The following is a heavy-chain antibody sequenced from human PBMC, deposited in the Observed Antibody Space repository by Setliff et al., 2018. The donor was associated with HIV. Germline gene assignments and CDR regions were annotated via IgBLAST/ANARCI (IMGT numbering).Heavy chain of an antibody. J-gene: IGHJ5*02. V-gene: IGHV1-46*01. D-gene: IGHD2-15*01. CDR1: GYSFSSYY. CDR2: INPRGGKA. Sequence: ASVKVSCKASGYSFSSYYMHWVRQAPGQGLEWMGMINPRGGKANYAQRFQGRLTVTTDTSTSTVYMELRLLTSDDTAIYYCAREGHVATPGSSEFDPWGQGTLVTVSS. CDR3: AREGHVATPGSSEFDP.